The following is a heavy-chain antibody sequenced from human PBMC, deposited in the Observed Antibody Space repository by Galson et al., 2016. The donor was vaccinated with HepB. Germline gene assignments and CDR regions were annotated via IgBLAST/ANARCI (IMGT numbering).Heavy chain of an antibody. J-gene: IGHJ3*01. V-gene: IGHV4-59*01. Sequence: ETLSPTCTISNGSINDYYWSWIRQPPGKGLEWVGYVSHYGFTNYNAALKGRVIISLDTAKKQFSLKVKSVTVADSAIYYCARDASRDRAYDLWGRGTMVTV. CDR2: VSHYGFT. CDR1: NGSINDYY. CDR3: ARDASRDRAYDL.